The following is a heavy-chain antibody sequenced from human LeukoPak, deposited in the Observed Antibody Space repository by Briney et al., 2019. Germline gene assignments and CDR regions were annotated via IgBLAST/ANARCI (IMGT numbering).Heavy chain of an antibody. V-gene: IGHV3-30*02. Sequence: GGSLRLFCAASGFTFSSYGMHWVRQAPGKGLEWVAVIWYGGSNKYYADSVKGRFTISRDNSKNTLYLQMNSLRAEDTAVYYCAKDLLTSYYDFWSGPAIGAFDIWGQGTMVTVSS. D-gene: IGHD3-3*01. CDR2: IWYGGSNK. J-gene: IGHJ3*02. CDR3: AKDLLTSYYDFWSGPAIGAFDI. CDR1: GFTFSSYG.